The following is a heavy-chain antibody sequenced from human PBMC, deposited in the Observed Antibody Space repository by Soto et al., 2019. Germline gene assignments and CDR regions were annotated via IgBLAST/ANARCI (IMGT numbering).Heavy chain of an antibody. V-gene: IGHV1-69*13. CDR1: GGTFSSYA. J-gene: IGHJ4*02. Sequence: ASVKVSCKASGGTFSSYAISWVRQAPGQGLEWMGGIIPIFGTANYAQKFQGRVTITADESTSTAYMELSSLRSEDTAVYYCARARGGSKNLYSGSYHSYYFDYWGQGTLVTVSS. CDR3: ARARGGSKNLYSGSYHSYYFDY. D-gene: IGHD1-26*01. CDR2: IIPIFGTA.